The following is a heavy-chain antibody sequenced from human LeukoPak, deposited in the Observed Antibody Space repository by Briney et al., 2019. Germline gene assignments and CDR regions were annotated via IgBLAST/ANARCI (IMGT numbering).Heavy chain of an antibody. D-gene: IGHD4-17*01. J-gene: IGHJ6*02. Sequence: GGSLRLSCAASGFTFSSYAMHWFRQAPGKGLEWVAAISYDGSNKYYADSVKGRFTISRDNSKNTLYLQMNSLKAEDTAVYYCARAPDYGDHNYYGMDVWGQGTTVTVSS. CDR1: GFTFSSYA. CDR3: ARAPDYGDHNYYGMDV. CDR2: ISYDGSNK. V-gene: IGHV3-30-3*01.